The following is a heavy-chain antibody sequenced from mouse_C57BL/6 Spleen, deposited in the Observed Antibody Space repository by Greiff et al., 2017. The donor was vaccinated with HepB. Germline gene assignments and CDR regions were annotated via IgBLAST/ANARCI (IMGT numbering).Heavy chain of an antibody. CDR1: GYTFTSYW. Sequence: VQLQQPGAELVKPGASVKMSCKASGYTFTSYWITWVKQRPGQGLEWIGDIYPGSGSTNYNEKFKSKATLTVDTSSSTAYMQLSSLTSEDSAVYYCARGGAQATLAWFAYWGQGTLVTVSA. D-gene: IGHD3-2*02. V-gene: IGHV1-55*01. CDR2: IYPGSGST. J-gene: IGHJ3*01. CDR3: ARGGAQATLAWFAY.